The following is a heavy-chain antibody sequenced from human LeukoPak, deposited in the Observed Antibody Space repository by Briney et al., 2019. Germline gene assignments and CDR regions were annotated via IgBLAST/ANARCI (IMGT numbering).Heavy chain of an antibody. D-gene: IGHD3-10*01. CDR3: ARDYFGSGNYSLPFEY. V-gene: IGHV3-23*01. CDR2: ISGSGGNT. J-gene: IGHJ4*02. Sequence: GGSLRLSCAASGFTFSGYAMSWVRQAPGKGLEWVSAISGSGGNTYYADSVKGRFTISRDNSKNTLYLQMISLRAEDTAVYSCARDYFGSGNYSLPFEYWGQGTLVTVSS. CDR1: GFTFSGYA.